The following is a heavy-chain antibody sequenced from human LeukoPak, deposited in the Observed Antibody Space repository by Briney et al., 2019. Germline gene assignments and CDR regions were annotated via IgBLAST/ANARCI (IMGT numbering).Heavy chain of an antibody. CDR3: ARNGDNWNWWGNNWFDP. CDR2: INHSGST. V-gene: IGHV4-34*01. J-gene: IGHJ5*02. CDR1: GGSFSGYY. D-gene: IGHD1-7*01. Sequence: SETLSLTCAVYGGSFSGYYWSWIRQPPGKGLEWIGEINHSGSTNYNPSLKSRVTISVDTSKNQFSLKLSSLTAADTAVYYCARNGDNWNWWGNNWFDPWGQGTLVTVSS.